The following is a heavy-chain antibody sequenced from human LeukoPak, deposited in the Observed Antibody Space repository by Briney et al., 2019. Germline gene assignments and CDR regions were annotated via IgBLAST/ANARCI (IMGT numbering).Heavy chain of an antibody. J-gene: IGHJ4*02. V-gene: IGHV1-18*04. CDR1: GYTFADYG. CDR2: ISGYNGKT. D-gene: IGHD2-15*01. CDR3: ATDSRDKDVVVVAAIRFDY. Sequence: ASVKVSCKASGYTFADYGINWVRQAPGEGVEWMGWISGYNGKTNYGQKFQGGVTMTEDTSTDTAYMELSSLRSEDTAVYYCATDSRDKDVVVVAAIRFDYWGQGTLVTVSS.